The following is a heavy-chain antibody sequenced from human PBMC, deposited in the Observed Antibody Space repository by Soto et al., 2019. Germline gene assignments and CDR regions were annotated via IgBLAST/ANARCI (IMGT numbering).Heavy chain of an antibody. CDR2: INHSGST. V-gene: IGHV4-34*01. Sequence: QVQLQQWGAGLLKPSETLSLTCAVYGGSFSGYYWSWIRQPPGKGLEWIGEINHSGSTNYNPSLKSRVTISVDKSKNQFSLKLSSVTAADTAVYYCARGRGYSYDDPYYYYYYYMDVWGKGTTVTVSS. J-gene: IGHJ6*03. D-gene: IGHD5-18*01. CDR3: ARGRGYSYDDPYYYYYYYMDV. CDR1: GGSFSGYY.